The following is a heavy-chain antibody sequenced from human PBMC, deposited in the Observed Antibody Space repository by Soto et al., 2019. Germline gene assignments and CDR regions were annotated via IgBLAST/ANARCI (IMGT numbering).Heavy chain of an antibody. J-gene: IGHJ5*02. CDR3: ARDQTYSYGYSWFDP. CDR1: GYTFTSYA. D-gene: IGHD5-18*01. Sequence: ASVKVSCEASGYTFTSYAMHWVRQAPVQRLEWMGWINAGNGNTKYSQKFQGRVTITRDTSASTAYMELSSLRSEDTAVYYCARDQTYSYGYSWFDPWGQGTLVTVSS. CDR2: INAGNGNT. V-gene: IGHV1-3*01.